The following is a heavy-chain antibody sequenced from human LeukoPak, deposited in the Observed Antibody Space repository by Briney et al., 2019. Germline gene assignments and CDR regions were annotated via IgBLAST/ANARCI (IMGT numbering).Heavy chain of an antibody. CDR2: INPNSGGT. J-gene: IGHJ4*02. CDR1: GYTFTAYY. V-gene: IGHV1-2*02. CDR3: ARGSDCNDLFDY. D-gene: IGHD1-1*01. Sequence: ASVKVSCKASGYTFTAYYMHWVRQAPGQGLEWMGWINPNSGGTKYAQKFQGRVTMTRDTSISTAYMDLSSLESDDTAVYYCARGSDCNDLFDYWGQGTLVTVSS.